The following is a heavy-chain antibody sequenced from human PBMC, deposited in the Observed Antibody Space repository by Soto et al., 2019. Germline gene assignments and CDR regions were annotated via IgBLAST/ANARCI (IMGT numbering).Heavy chain of an antibody. Sequence: ASVKVSCKASGYNFTSYGISWVGQAPGQGLEWMGWISPHNDRTKYARRFQDRVTMTTETPTSTVYMELGSLRSDDTAVYYCARDLYYSSGRYFDHDAFDIWGQGTVVIVS. J-gene: IGHJ3*02. CDR2: ISPHNDRT. CDR3: ARDLYYSSGRYFDHDAFDI. CDR1: GYNFTSYG. D-gene: IGHD6-19*01. V-gene: IGHV1-18*01.